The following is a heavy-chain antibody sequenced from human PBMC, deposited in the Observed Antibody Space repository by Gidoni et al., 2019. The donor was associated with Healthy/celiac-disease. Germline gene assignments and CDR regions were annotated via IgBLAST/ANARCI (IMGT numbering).Heavy chain of an antibody. Sequence: QVQLQESGPGLVKPSEPLSLTCTVPGGSISSYYWSWIRQPPGKGLEWIGYIYYSGSTNYNPSLKSRVTISVDTSKNQFSLKLSSVTAADTAVYYCARESGDPNWFDPWGQGTLVTVSS. V-gene: IGHV4-59*01. CDR3: ARESGDPNWFDP. J-gene: IGHJ5*02. D-gene: IGHD1-26*01. CDR1: GGSISSYY. CDR2: IYYSGST.